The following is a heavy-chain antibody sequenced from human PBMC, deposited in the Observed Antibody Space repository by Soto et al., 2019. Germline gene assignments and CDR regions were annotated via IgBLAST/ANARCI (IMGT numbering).Heavy chain of an antibody. CDR2: INPNSGGT. CDR3: ARGRIQLWYPFDY. D-gene: IGHD5-18*01. Sequence: GASVKVSCKASGYTFTGYYMHWVRQAPGQGLEWMGWINPNSGGTNYAQRFQGWVTMTRDTSISTAYMELSSVTAADTAVYYCARGRIQLWYPFDYWGQGTLVTVSS. V-gene: IGHV1-2*04. J-gene: IGHJ4*02. CDR1: GYTFTGYY.